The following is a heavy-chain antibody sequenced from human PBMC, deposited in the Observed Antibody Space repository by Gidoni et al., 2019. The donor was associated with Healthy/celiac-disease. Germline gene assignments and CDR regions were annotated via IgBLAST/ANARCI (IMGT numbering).Heavy chain of an antibody. CDR2: IYPSGST. D-gene: IGHD4-17*01. Sequence: QLQLQESGSGLVKPSQTLSLNCAVSGGSISSGGYAWSWLRQPPGKGLEWIGFIYPSGSTYYNPSLKSRVTISVDRSKNQFSLKLSSVTAADTAVYYCARNYGDYVHWFDPWGQGTLVTVSS. CDR1: GGSISSGGYA. J-gene: IGHJ5*02. CDR3: ARNYGDYVHWFDP. V-gene: IGHV4-30-2*01.